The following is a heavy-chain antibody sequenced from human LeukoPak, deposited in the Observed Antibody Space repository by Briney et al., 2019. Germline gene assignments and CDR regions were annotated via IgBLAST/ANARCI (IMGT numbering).Heavy chain of an antibody. V-gene: IGHV4-34*01. J-gene: IGHJ4*02. Sequence: PSETLSLTCAVYGGSFSGYYWSWIRQPPGKGLEWIGEINHSGSTNYNPSLKSRVTISVDTSKNQFSLKLSSVTAADTAVYYCARGGAIFGVVIARAYLDYWGQGTLVTVSS. CDR2: INHSGST. CDR3: ARGGAIFGVVIARAYLDY. CDR1: GGSFSGYY. D-gene: IGHD3-3*01.